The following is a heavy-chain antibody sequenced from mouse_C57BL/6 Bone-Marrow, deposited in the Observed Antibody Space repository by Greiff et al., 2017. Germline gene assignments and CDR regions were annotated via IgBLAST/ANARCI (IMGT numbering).Heavy chain of an antibody. Sequence: QVQLQQSGAELVKPGASVKISCKASGYTFTDYYINWVKQRPGQGLEWIGKIGPGSGSTYYNEKFKGKATLTADKSSSTADMQLSSLTSEDSAVYFCASYYGSSYWYFDVWGTGTTVTVSS. V-gene: IGHV1-77*01. D-gene: IGHD1-1*01. CDR3: ASYYGSSYWYFDV. CDR2: IGPGSGST. CDR1: GYTFTDYY. J-gene: IGHJ1*03.